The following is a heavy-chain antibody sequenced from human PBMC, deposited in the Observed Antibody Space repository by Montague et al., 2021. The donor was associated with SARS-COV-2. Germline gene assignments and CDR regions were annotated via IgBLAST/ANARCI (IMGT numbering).Heavy chain of an antibody. CDR3: AKDREVATGGLYYFDY. D-gene: IGHD5-24*01. J-gene: IGHJ4*02. Sequence: SLRLSCAASGFTFRNYAMIWVRQAPGKGLEWVSCISGSADITYYADSVKGRFTISRDNSKNTLYLQMSSLRAGDTAVYYCAKDREVATGGLYYFDYWGQGTLVTVSS. V-gene: IGHV3-23*01. CDR2: ISGSADIT. CDR1: GFTFRNYA.